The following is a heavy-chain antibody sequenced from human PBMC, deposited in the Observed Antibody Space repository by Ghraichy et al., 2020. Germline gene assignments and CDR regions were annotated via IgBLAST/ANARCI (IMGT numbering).Heavy chain of an antibody. D-gene: IGHD2-2*01. CDR3: AREDIVVVPAARGGMDV. V-gene: IGHV6-1*01. CDR1: GDSVSSNSAA. J-gene: IGHJ6*02. Sequence: SETLSLTCAISGDSVSSNSAAWNWIRQSPSRGLEWLGRTYYRSKWYNDYAVSVKSRITINPDTSKNQFSLQLNSVTPEDTAVYYCAREDIVVVPAARGGMDVWGQGTTVTVSS. CDR2: TYYRSKWYN.